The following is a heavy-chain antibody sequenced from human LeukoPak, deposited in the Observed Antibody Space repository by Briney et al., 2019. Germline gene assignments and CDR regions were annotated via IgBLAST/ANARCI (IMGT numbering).Heavy chain of an antibody. CDR3: AKDSRWLGELFTFYFDY. J-gene: IGHJ4*02. Sequence: GGSLRLSCAASGFTFSSYVMHWDRQAPGKGLEWVALIWFDGSIKYYADSVKGRFTISRDNSRNTLFLQMNSLRAEDTAVYYCAKDSRWLGELFTFYFDYWGQGTLVTVSS. D-gene: IGHD3-10*01. CDR2: IWFDGSIK. CDR1: GFTFSSYV. V-gene: IGHV3-30*02.